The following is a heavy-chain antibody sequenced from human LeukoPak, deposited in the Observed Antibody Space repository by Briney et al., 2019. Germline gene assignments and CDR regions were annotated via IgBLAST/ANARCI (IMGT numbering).Heavy chain of an antibody. J-gene: IGHJ5*02. V-gene: IGHV1-46*01. Sequence: ASVKVSCKASGYTFTSYYMHWVRQAPGQGLEWMGIINPSGGSTSYAQKFQGRVTMTRDTSTSTVYMELSSLRSEDTAAYYCARDVAPVYPTGWFDPWGQGTLVTVSS. CDR1: GYTFTSYY. CDR3: ARDVAPVYPTGWFDP. D-gene: IGHD2-8*01. CDR2: INPSGGST.